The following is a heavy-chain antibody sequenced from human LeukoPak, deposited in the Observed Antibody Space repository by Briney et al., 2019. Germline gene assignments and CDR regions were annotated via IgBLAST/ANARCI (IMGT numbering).Heavy chain of an antibody. D-gene: IGHD3-3*01. CDR2: ISWNSGSI. Sequence: GRSLRLSCAASGFTFDDYAMHWVRQAPGKGLEWVSGISWNSGSIGYADSVKGRFTISRDNSKNTLYLQMNSLRAEDTAVYYCARSITIFGVVIDAFDIWGQGTMVTVSS. CDR1: GFTFDDYA. V-gene: IGHV3-9*01. CDR3: ARSITIFGVVIDAFDI. J-gene: IGHJ3*02.